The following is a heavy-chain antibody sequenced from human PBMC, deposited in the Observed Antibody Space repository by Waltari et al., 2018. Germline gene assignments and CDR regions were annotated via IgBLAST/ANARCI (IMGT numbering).Heavy chain of an antibody. V-gene: IGHV4-61*01. CDR2: IYYSGST. D-gene: IGHD3-3*01. J-gene: IGHJ4*02. Sequence: QVQLQESGPGLVKPSETLSLTCPVSGGSVSSGSYYWSWIRQPPGKGLAWIGYIYYSGSTNYNPSLKSRVTISVDTSKNQFSLKLSSVTAADTAVYYCARGLQYYDFWSGYYQKYYFDYWGQGTLVTVSS. CDR1: GGSVSSGSYY. CDR3: ARGLQYYDFWSGYYQKYYFDY.